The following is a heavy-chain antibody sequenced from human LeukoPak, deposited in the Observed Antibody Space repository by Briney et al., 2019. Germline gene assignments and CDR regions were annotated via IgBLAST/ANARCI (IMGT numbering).Heavy chain of an antibody. CDR1: GASISNYY. Sequence: SETLSLTCTVSGASISNYYWSWIRQPAGKGLEWIGRMYGSGSTNYNPSLESRVTLSFDTSNNQFSLRLTSVTAADTAVYYCAREEPDTLMLYYYYYMDVWGKGTTVTVSS. J-gene: IGHJ6*03. V-gene: IGHV4-4*07. D-gene: IGHD3-16*01. CDR3: AREEPDTLMLYYYYYMDV. CDR2: MYGSGST.